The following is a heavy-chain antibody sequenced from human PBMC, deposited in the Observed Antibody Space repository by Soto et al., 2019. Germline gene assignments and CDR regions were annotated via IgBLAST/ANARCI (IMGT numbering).Heavy chain of an antibody. Sequence: GGSLGLSCAASGFTFSSYGIHWVRQAPGKGLEWVAVISYDGSNKYYADSVKGRFTISRDNSKNRLFLQMNRLRADDRAVYYCAKERQALSPYYEMDAWGQAPTVTVS. CDR1: GFTFSSYG. CDR3: AKERQALSPYYEMDA. CDR2: ISYDGSNK. J-gene: IGHJ6*02. D-gene: IGHD3-16*02. V-gene: IGHV3-30*18.